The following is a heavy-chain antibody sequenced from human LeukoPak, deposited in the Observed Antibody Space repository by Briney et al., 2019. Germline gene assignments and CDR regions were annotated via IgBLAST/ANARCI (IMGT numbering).Heavy chain of an antibody. Sequence: PGGSLRLSCAASGFTCSYYYMSWSRQAPGKGLGGVSYISSSGSTIYYADSVKGRYTISRDNGKNSLYLQMNSLRAEDTAVYYCARDRDYYYGSGSYVDDFDIWGQGTMVTVSS. CDR1: GFTCSYYY. CDR2: ISSSGSTI. D-gene: IGHD3-10*01. V-gene: IGHV3-11*01. J-gene: IGHJ3*02. CDR3: ARDRDYYYGSGSYVDDFDI.